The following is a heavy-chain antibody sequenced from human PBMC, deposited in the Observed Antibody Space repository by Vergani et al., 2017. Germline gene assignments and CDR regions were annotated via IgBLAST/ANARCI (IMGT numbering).Heavy chain of an antibody. CDR2: ISSSSSTI. J-gene: IGHJ3*02. CDR1: GFTFSSYS. CDR3: ARGLLVGAVFWLGDAFDI. D-gene: IGHD3-10*01. Sequence: EVQLVESGGGLVQPGGSLRLSCAASGFTFSSYSMNWVRQAPGKGLEWVSYISSSSSTIYYADSVKGRFTISRDNAKNSLYLQMNSLRAEDTAVYYCARGLLVGAVFWLGDAFDIWGQGTMVTVSS. V-gene: IGHV3-48*01.